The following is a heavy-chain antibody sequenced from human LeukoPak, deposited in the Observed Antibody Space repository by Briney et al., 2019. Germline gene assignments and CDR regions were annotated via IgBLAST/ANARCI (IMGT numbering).Heavy chain of an antibody. V-gene: IGHV3-64D*06. Sequence: GGSLRLSCSASGFTFTSYVMHWVRQAPGKGLQYVSGISMNVQTTYYAGSVKGRFTISRDSSKNTVYLQMNSLTAEDTAVDYCVREGLERRTNFDYWGQGTLV. D-gene: IGHD1-1*01. CDR3: VREGLERRTNFDY. CDR2: ISMNVQTT. J-gene: IGHJ4*02. CDR1: GFTFTSYV.